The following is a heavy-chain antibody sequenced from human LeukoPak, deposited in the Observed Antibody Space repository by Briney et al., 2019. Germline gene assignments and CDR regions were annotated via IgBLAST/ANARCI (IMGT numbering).Heavy chain of an antibody. CDR2: IIPIFGTA. CDR1: GGTFSSYA. V-gene: IGHV1-69*05. D-gene: IGHD6-13*01. J-gene: IGHJ6*03. Sequence: ASVKVSCKASGGTFSSYAISWVRQAPGQGLEWMGRIIPIFGTANYAQKLQGRVTITTEESTSTAYMELSRLRSEDTAVYYCARESMSSWYSLHYYYVDVWGKGTTVTVSS. CDR3: ARESMSSWYSLHYYYVDV.